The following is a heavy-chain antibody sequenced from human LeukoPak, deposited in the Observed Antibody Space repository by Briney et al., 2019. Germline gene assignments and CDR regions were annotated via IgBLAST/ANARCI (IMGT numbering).Heavy chain of an antibody. Sequence: SETLSLTCTVSGGSISSGGYYWSWIRQPPGKGLEWIGEIYHSGSTNYNPSLKSRVTISVDKSKNQFSLKLSSVTAADTAVYYCAREIVVVPAAMGNNWFDPWGQGTLVTVSS. V-gene: IGHV4-61*08. CDR3: AREIVVVPAAMGNNWFDP. D-gene: IGHD2-2*01. CDR2: IYHSGST. CDR1: GGSISSGGYY. J-gene: IGHJ5*02.